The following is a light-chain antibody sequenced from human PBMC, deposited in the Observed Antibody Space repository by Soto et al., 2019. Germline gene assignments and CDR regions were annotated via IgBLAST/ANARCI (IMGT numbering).Light chain of an antibody. V-gene: IGKV1-5*01. CDR3: QKYYSFPRT. J-gene: IGKJ1*01. CDR2: AAS. Sequence: DIQITHSPSALSASVVERVTITFLASQSISSWLAWYQQKPGRAPELLIYAASTLQSGVPSRFSGSGSGTDFTLTISCLQSEDFATYYCQKYYSFPRTFGQGTKVDIK. CDR1: QSISSW.